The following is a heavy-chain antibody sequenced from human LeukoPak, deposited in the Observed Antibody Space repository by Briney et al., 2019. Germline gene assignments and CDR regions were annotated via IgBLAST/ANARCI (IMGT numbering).Heavy chain of an antibody. CDR3: ARGLWARHESYYYDSSGYYY. CDR2: MNPNSGNT. Sequence: ASVKVSCKASGYTFNTNGLNWVRQATGQGLEWMGWMNPNSGNTGYAQKFQGRVTMTRNTSISTAYMELSSLRSEDTAVYYCARGLWARHESYYYDSSGYYYWGQGTLVTVSS. D-gene: IGHD3-22*01. J-gene: IGHJ4*02. CDR1: GYTFNTNG. V-gene: IGHV1-8*01.